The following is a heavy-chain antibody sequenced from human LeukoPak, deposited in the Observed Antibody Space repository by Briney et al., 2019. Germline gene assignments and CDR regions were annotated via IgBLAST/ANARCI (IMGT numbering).Heavy chain of an antibody. Sequence: GGSLRLSCPASGFPFSSYAMHWVRQAPGKGLEYVSAISDSGGSTYYADSVKGRFTISRDNSKNTLYFQMSSLRAEDTAVYFCVRGYSFGPYGMDVWGQGTTVTVSS. CDR2: ISDSGGST. CDR3: VRGYSFGPYGMDV. D-gene: IGHD2-15*01. J-gene: IGHJ6*02. CDR1: GFPFSSYA. V-gene: IGHV3-64*05.